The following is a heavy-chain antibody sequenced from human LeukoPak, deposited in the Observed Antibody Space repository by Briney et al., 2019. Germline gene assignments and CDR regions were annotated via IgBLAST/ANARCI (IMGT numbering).Heavy chain of an antibody. J-gene: IGHJ4*02. CDR1: GDSISNGV. V-gene: IGHV3-7*03. CDR2: IKLDGSEK. CDR3: ARDQYDTWSRRGNFDS. Sequence: PSETLSLTCTVSGDSISNGVKYWSWVRQAPGKGLEWVANIKLDGSEKNYVDSVKGRFTISRDNTKNSLYLQMNSLRVEDTAVFYCARDQYDTWSRRGNFDSWGQGTLVIVSS. D-gene: IGHD3-3*01.